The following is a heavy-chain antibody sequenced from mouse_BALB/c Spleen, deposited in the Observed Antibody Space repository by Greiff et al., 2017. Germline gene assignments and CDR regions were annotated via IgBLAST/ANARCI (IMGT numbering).Heavy chain of an antibody. CDR3: ARIHYYGYDAMDY. CDR2: IWGDGST. CDR1: GFSLTGYG. J-gene: IGHJ4*01. D-gene: IGHD1-2*01. V-gene: IGHV2-6-7*01. Sequence: VKLMESGPGLVAPSQSLSITCTVSGFSLTGYGVNWVRQPPGKGLEWLGMIWGDGSTDYNSALKSRLSISKDNSKSQVFLKMNSLQTDDTARYYCARIHYYGYDAMDYWGQGTSVTVSS.